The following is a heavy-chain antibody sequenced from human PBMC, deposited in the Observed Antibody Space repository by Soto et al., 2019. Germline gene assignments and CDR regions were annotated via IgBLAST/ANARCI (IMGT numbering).Heavy chain of an antibody. Sequence: LRLSCAASGFTIGRNAMYWVRQAPGKGLDWVSGISDRGDTTHYADSVKGRFTISRDTSKNTLYLQLNSLRADDTAVYYCAKDKPGTTAFDYWGQGTLVTVSS. CDR2: ISDRGDTT. J-gene: IGHJ4*02. CDR3: AKDKPGTTAFDY. CDR1: GFTIGRNA. D-gene: IGHD1-1*01. V-gene: IGHV3-23*01.